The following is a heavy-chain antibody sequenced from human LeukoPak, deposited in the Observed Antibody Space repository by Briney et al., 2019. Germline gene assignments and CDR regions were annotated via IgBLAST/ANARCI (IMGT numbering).Heavy chain of an antibody. Sequence: SETLSLTCTVSGASISDSSYYWGWIRQPPGKGPERIGSIHYGGSTHYNPSLKSRVTISVDTSRNQFFLRLSSVTAADTAVYYCAREGEHYYYYGMDVWGQGTTVTVSS. V-gene: IGHV4-39*07. CDR1: GASISDSSYY. CDR2: IHYGGST. J-gene: IGHJ6*02. CDR3: AREGEHYYYYGMDV. D-gene: IGHD1/OR15-1a*01.